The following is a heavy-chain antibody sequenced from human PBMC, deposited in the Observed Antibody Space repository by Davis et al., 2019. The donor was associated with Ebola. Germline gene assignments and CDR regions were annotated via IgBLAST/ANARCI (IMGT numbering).Heavy chain of an antibody. CDR2: INWNGGST. V-gene: IGHV3-20*04. D-gene: IGHD2-15*01. CDR3: ARGLLPTYFDY. CDR1: GFTFDDYG. J-gene: IGHJ4*02. Sequence: PGGSLRLSCAASGFTFDDYGMSWVRQAPGKGLEWVSGINWNGGSTGYADSVKGRFTISRDNAKNTLFLQMNSLRADDTAVYYCARGLLPTYFDYWGQGTLVTVSS.